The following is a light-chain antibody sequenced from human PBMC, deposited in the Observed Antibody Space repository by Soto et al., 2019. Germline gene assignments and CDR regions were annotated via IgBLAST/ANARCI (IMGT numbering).Light chain of an antibody. CDR3: QQSYTTPHT. V-gene: IGKV1-39*01. CDR1: QSISSS. CDR2: AAS. Sequence: DIQMTQSPSSLSASVGDRVTITCRASQSISSSLNWYQQKPGKAPKLLIYAASSLQSGVPSRFSGSGSGTHFTLTISSLQPEDFATYHCQQSYTTPHTFGPGTNVDIQ. J-gene: IGKJ3*01.